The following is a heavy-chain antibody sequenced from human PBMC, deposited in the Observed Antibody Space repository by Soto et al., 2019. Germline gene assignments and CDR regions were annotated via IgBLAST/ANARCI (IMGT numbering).Heavy chain of an antibody. CDR3: GRLEGLATISYYFDY. Sequence: ESLSLTCTASGCSVGSSGYYWCCVRQPPGKGLEWIGSVYYSGSTYYNPSLESRVTISVDKSKNQFSLKLMSLSAADTAVYYCGRLEGLATISYYFDYWGQGALVTVSS. CDR1: GCSVGSSGYY. J-gene: IGHJ4*02. CDR2: VYYSGST. D-gene: IGHD3-9*01. V-gene: IGHV4-39*01.